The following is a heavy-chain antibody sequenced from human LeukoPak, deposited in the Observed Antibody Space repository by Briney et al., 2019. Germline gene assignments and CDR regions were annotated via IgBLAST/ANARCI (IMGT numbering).Heavy chain of an antibody. CDR1: GGSISSHY. Sequence: SETLSLTCTVSGGSISSHYWSWIRQPPGKGLELIWYIYYSWSTNYNPSLKSRVTISVDTSKNQFSLKLSSVTAADTAVYYCARAYYDFWSGYYTGISYYFDYWGQGTLVTVSS. CDR3: ARAYYDFWSGYYTGISYYFDY. V-gene: IGHV4-59*11. J-gene: IGHJ4*02. CDR2: IYYSWST. D-gene: IGHD3-3*01.